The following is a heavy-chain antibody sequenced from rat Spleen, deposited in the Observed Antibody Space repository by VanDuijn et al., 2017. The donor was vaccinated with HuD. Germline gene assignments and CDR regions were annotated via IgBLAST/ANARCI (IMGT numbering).Heavy chain of an antibody. CDR1: HYSITSSYE. V-gene: IGHV3-3*01. D-gene: IGHD1-2*01. Sequence: EVQLQESGPGLVKPSQSLSLTCSVTHYSITSSYEWTWIRKFPGNKLEWMGYINSAGSTNYNPSLKSRLSIIRDTSKNQFFLQVNSVTTEDTATYYCARVSWDDFDYWGQGVMVTVSS. CDR2: INSAGST. CDR3: ARVSWDDFDY. J-gene: IGHJ2*01.